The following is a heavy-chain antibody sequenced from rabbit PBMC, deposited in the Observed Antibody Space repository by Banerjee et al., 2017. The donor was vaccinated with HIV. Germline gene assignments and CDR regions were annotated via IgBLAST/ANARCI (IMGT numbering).Heavy chain of an antibody. J-gene: IGHJ4*01. Sequence: QSLEESGGGLVKPGGTLTLTCKASGFSFSSGYYMCWVRQAPGKGLEWIARIDAGSGGSTYYASWAKGRFTISKTSSTTVTLQMTSLTAADTATYFCARARGGSSSYYIYNLWGQGTLVTVS. D-gene: IGHD1-1*01. CDR2: IDAGSGGST. V-gene: IGHV1S40*01. CDR1: GFSFSSGYY. CDR3: ARARGGSSSYYIYNL.